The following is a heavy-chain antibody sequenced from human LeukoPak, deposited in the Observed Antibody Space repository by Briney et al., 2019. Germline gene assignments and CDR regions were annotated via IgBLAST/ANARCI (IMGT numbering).Heavy chain of an antibody. CDR2: INAGNGNT. Sequence: ASVKVSCKASGYTFTSYAIHWVRQAPGQRLEWMGWINAGNGNTKYSQEFQGRVTITRDTSTSTAYMELRSLRSDDTAVYYCASSIAAAVYWGQGTLVTVSS. CDR3: ASSIAAAVY. D-gene: IGHD6-13*01. CDR1: GYTFTSYA. J-gene: IGHJ4*02. V-gene: IGHV1-3*01.